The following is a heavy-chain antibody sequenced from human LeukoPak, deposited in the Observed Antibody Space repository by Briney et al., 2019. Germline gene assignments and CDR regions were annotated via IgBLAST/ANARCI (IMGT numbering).Heavy chain of an antibody. CDR3: ARKIAVAGLNWFDP. D-gene: IGHD6-19*01. Sequence: SETLSLTCAVYGGSFSGYYWSWIRQPPGKGLEWIGEINHSGSTNYNPSLKSRVTISVDTSKNQFSLKLSSVTAADTAVYYCARKIAVAGLNWFDPWGQGTLVTVSS. CDR2: INHSGST. V-gene: IGHV4-34*01. J-gene: IGHJ5*02. CDR1: GGSFSGYY.